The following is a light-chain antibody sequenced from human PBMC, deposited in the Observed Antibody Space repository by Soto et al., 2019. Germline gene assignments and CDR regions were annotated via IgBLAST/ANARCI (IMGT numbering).Light chain of an antibody. J-gene: IGKJ1*01. V-gene: IGKV2-28*01. Sequence: DIVMTQSPLSLPVTPGEPASISCRPSQSRLHSNGYHYLDGYLQKPGQSPQLXIYLGSSRASGVPDRFSGGGSGTEFILTINGLQPDDFATYFCQQFKSGTWTFGQGTKVDIK. CDR1: QSRLHSNGYHY. CDR3: QQFKSGTWT. CDR2: LGS.